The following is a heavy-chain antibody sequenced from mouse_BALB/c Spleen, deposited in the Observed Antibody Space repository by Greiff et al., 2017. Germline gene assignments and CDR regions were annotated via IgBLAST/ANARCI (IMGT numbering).Heavy chain of an antibody. CDR1: GFTFSSYA. CDR3: ARSDDGYFAYWYCDV. V-gene: IGHV5-6-5*01. J-gene: IGHJ1*01. CDR2: ISSGGST. Sequence: EVKLMESGGGLVKPGGSLKLSCAASGFTFSSYAMSWVRQTPEKRLAWVASISSGGSTYYPDRVKGRFTISRDNARNILYLQMSSLRSEDTAMYYCARSDDGYFAYWYCDVWGAGTTVTVSA. D-gene: IGHD2-3*01.